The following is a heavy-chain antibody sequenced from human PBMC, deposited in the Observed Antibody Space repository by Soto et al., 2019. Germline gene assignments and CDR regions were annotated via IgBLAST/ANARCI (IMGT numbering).Heavy chain of an antibody. J-gene: IGHJ4*02. CDR1: GYTLTELS. V-gene: IGHV1-24*01. Sequence: ASVKVSCKVSGYTLTELSMHWVRQAPGKGLEWMGGFDPEDGETIYAQKFQGRVTMTADESTDTAYMELSSLRSEDTAVYYCARASYPFGESGRFDYWGQATLVTVSS. D-gene: IGHD3-10*01. CDR2: FDPEDGET. CDR3: ARASYPFGESGRFDY.